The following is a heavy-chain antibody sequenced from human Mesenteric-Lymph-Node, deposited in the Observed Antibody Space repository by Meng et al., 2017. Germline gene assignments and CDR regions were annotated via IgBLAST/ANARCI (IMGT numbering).Heavy chain of an antibody. V-gene: IGHV1-8*01. CDR1: GYTFTSYD. D-gene: IGHD6-19*01. J-gene: IGHJ4*02. CDR3: ARLCPEWLDDDHMIAYYFDY. Sequence: ASVKVSCKASGYTFTSYDINWVRQATGQGLEGMGWMNPNSGNTGYAQKFQGRVTMTRNTSISTAYMELSSLRSEDTAVYYCARLCPEWLDDDHMIAYYFDYWGQGTLVTVSS. CDR2: MNPNSGNT.